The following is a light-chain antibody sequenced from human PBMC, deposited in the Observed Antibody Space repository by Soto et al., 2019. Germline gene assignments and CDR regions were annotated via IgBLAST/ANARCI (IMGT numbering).Light chain of an antibody. Sequence: DIQMTQSPSSLSASVGDRVTITCRASQNISSYLNWYQQKPGKAPKLLIHAASSLPSGVPSRFSGIGSGTDFTLTISSLQPEDFAPYCCQQSYSTPTWTLGQGTKVEIK. CDR1: QNISSY. J-gene: IGKJ1*01. V-gene: IGKV1-39*01. CDR2: AAS. CDR3: QQSYSTPTWT.